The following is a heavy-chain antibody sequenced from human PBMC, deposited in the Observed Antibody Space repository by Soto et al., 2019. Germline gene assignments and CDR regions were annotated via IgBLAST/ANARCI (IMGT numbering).Heavy chain of an antibody. CDR1: GYTFTSYG. CDR3: ASGYDDEY. CDR2: ISPYNGQT. Sequence: QVQLVQSGAEVQKPGASVYVSCKASGYTFTSYGISWVRQAPGQGLEWMGWISPYNGQTNFAQKFPDXVXTTTDTSTSTAYMELRSLRSDDTAVYYCASGYDDEYWGQGTLVTVSS. V-gene: IGHV1-18*01. J-gene: IGHJ4*02. D-gene: IGHD5-12*01.